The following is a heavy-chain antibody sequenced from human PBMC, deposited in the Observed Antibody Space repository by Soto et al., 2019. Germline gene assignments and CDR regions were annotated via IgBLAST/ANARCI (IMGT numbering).Heavy chain of an antibody. Sequence: ASVKVSCKASGYTFTSYGISWVRQAPGQGLEWMGWISAYNGNTNYAQKLQGRVTMTTDTSTSTAYMELRSLRSDDTAVYYCARDHRYDILTGYLPYYYYYGMDVWSQGTTVTVSS. CDR2: ISAYNGNT. J-gene: IGHJ6*02. D-gene: IGHD3-9*01. CDR1: GYTFTSYG. V-gene: IGHV1-18*01. CDR3: ARDHRYDILTGYLPYYYYYGMDV.